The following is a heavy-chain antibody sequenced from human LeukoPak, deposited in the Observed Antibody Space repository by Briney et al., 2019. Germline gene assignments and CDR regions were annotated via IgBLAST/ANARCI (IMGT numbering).Heavy chain of an antibody. CDR2: ISGSGGST. Sequence: GGSLRLSCAASGFTFSSYAMSWVRQAPGKGLEWVSAISGSGGSTYYADSVKGRFTISRDNSKNTLYLQMNSLRVEDTAIYYCAKDHSTGYHGLGGQGTLVTVSS. V-gene: IGHV3-23*01. J-gene: IGHJ4*02. CDR3: AKDHSTGYHGL. CDR1: GFTFSSYA. D-gene: IGHD5-12*01.